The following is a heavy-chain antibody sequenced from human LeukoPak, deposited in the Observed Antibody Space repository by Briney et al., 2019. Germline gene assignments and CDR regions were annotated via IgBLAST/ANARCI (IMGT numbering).Heavy chain of an antibody. CDR1: GFTFGSYW. CDR3: VSTPDDYGDYGDYGD. D-gene: IGHD4-17*01. V-gene: IGHV3-74*01. CDR2: INTDGSST. Sequence: PGGSLRLSRAASGFTFGSYWMHWVRQAPGKGLVWVSRINTDGSSTNYADSVKGRFTISRDNAKNTLYLQMNGLRAEDTAVYYCVSTPDDYGDYGDYGDWGQGTLVTVSS. J-gene: IGHJ4*02.